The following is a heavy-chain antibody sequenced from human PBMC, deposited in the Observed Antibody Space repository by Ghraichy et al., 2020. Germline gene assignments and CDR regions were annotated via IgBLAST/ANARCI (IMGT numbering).Heavy chain of an antibody. V-gene: IGHV4-31*03. CDR1: GGSISSGGYY. CDR3: ARDKRYYGSGSYYNVFDY. J-gene: IGHJ4*02. D-gene: IGHD3-10*01. CDR2: IYYSGST. Sequence: SETLSLTCTVSGGSISSGGYYWSWIRQHPGKGLEWIGYIYYSGSTYYNPSLKSRVTISVYTSKNQFSLKLSSVTAADTAVYYCARDKRYYGSGSYYNVFDYWGQGTLVTVSS.